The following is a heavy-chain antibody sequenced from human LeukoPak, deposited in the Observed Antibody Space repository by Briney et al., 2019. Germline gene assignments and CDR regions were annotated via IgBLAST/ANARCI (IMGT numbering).Heavy chain of an antibody. J-gene: IGHJ6*02. D-gene: IGHD2-2*02. CDR3: ARDHIVVVPAAIRGYYYGMDV. V-gene: IGHV3-33*01. Sequence: GGSLRLSCAASGFTFSSYGMHWVRQAPGKGLEWVAAISNVGSNKYYADSVKGRVTISRDNSKNTLYLQMNSLRAEDTAVYYCARDHIVVVPAAIRGYYYGMDVWGQGTTVTVSS. CDR2: ISNVGSNK. CDR1: GFTFSSYG.